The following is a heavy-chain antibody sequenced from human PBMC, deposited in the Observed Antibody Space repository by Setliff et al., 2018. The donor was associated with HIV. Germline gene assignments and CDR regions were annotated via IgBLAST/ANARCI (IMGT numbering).Heavy chain of an antibody. J-gene: IGHJ4*02. D-gene: IGHD2-21*02. CDR2: IYSTGTT. CDR3: ARGRDGYSLGNFDF. CDR1: GGSTSSYC. Sequence: LSLPCSVSGGSTSSYCWTWIRQSAGKGLEWIGHIYSTGTTNYNSSLKSRLTMSIDTSKNQFSLGLRSLTAADTAVYYCARGRDGYSLGNFDFWGQGTLVTVSS. V-gene: IGHV4-4*07.